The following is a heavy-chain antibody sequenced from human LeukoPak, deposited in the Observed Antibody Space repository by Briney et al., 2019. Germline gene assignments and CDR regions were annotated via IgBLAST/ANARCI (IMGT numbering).Heavy chain of an antibody. CDR3: VRDVGAVRGEVYFDY. CDR2: ITGSGPYM. Sequence: GGSLRLSCAASGFTFSTFAMHWVRLSPGKGLEWVSSITGSGPYMLYADSVKHRFTISKDNTKNLLYLEMNSLRAEDTAMYFCVRDVGAVRGEVYFDYWGQGTLVTVSS. CDR1: GFTFSTFA. V-gene: IGHV3-21*06. J-gene: IGHJ4*02. D-gene: IGHD3-10*01.